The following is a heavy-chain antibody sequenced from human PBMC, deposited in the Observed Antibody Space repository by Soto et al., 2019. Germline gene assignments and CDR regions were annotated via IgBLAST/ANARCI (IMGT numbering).Heavy chain of an antibody. CDR2: ISYDGSNK. D-gene: IGHD1-26*01. V-gene: IGHV3-30-3*01. J-gene: IGHJ4*02. Sequence: GGSLRLSCAASGFTFSSYAMHWVRQAPGKGLEWVAVISYDGSNKYYADSVKGRFTISRDNSKNTLYLQMNSLRVEDTAVYYCARGMWELLEGGVDYWGQGTLVTVSS. CDR1: GFTFSSYA. CDR3: ARGMWELLEGGVDY.